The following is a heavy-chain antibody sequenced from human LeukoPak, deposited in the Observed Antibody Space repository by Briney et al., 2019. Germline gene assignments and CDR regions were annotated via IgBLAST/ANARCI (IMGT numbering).Heavy chain of an antibody. CDR1: GGSISSGGYS. D-gene: IGHD2-21*01. J-gene: IGHJ3*02. Sequence: PSQTLSLTCAVSGGSISSGGYSWSWIRQPPGKGLEWIGYIYHSGSTYYNPSLKSRVTISVDTSKNQFSLKLSSVTAADTAVYYCARTNAVFSDAFDIWGQGTMVTVSS. V-gene: IGHV4-30-2*01. CDR2: IYHSGST. CDR3: ARTNAVFSDAFDI.